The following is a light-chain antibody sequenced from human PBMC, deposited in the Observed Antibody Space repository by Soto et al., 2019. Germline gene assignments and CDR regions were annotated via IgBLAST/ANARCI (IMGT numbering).Light chain of an antibody. Sequence: QSVLTQTPSVSGAPGQRVTISCTGSSSDIGAGYDVHWYQQLPGTAPKLLIYGNNHRPSGVPDRLSVSKSGTSASLAITGLQSEDEAYYYCQSYDSSLSVVVFGGGTQLTVL. CDR2: GNN. CDR1: SSDIGAGYD. CDR3: QSYDSSLSVVV. V-gene: IGLV1-40*01. J-gene: IGLJ2*01.